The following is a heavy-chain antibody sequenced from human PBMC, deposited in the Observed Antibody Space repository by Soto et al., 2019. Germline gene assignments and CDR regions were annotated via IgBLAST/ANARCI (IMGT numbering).Heavy chain of an antibody. CDR1: GLTFSNYW. Sequence: EVQLVESGGGLVQPGGSLRLSCAASGLTFSNYWMNWVRQAPGKGLEWVANIKEDGTEMNYVDSVKGRFTISRDNAKNSLHLQRITLRAEDTAVYYCSCGTGWTARYRGQGTVVSVSS. D-gene: IGHD6-19*01. V-gene: IGHV3-7*05. CDR2: IKEDGTEM. CDR3: SCGTGWTARY. J-gene: IGHJ4*02.